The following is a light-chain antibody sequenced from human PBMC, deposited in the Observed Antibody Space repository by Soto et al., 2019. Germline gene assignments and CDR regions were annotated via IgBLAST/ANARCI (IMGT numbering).Light chain of an antibody. J-gene: IGLJ1*01. CDR2: HVT. CDR1: SRDIGHYDY. Sequence: QSVLTQPASVSGSPGQSITISCTGTSRDIGHYDYVSWYQQHPGKAPKLMIYHVTYRPSGVSNRSSGSKSGNSASLTISGLQADDEADYYCCSLTTSHTYVFGSGTKVTVL. CDR3: CSLTTSHTYV. V-gene: IGLV2-14*03.